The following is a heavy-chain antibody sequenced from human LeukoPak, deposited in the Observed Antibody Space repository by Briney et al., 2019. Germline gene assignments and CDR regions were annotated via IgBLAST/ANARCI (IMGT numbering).Heavy chain of an antibody. CDR3: ARETPGYCSSTSCAQGGGYYYYGMDV. V-gene: IGHV1-69*04. Sequence: ASVKVSCKASGGTLSSYAISWVRQAPGQGLEWMGRIIPIFGIANYAQKIQGRVTITADKSTSTAYMELTSLRSEETAVYYCARETPGYCSSTSCAQGGGYYYYGMDVRGQGTTVTVSS. J-gene: IGHJ6*02. CDR2: IIPIFGIA. D-gene: IGHD2-2*01. CDR1: GGTLSSYA.